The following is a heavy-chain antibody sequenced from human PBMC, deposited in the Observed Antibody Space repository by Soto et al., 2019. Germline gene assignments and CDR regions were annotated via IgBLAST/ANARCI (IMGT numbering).Heavy chain of an antibody. J-gene: IGHJ5*02. D-gene: IGHD3-10*01. CDR1: GGSISSYY. V-gene: IGHV4-59*01. CDR3: ARELFGRSVWFDP. Sequence: SETLSLTCTVSGGSISSYYWSWIRQPPGKGLEWIGYFYYSWSTNYNPSLKSRVTISVDTSKNQFSLKLSSVTASDTAVYYCARELFGRSVWFDPWGQGTLVTVSS. CDR2: FYYSWST.